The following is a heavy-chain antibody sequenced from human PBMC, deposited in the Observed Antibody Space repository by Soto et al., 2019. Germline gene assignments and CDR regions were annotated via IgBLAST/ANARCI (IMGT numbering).Heavy chain of an antibody. V-gene: IGHV1-8*01. D-gene: IGHD6-13*01. CDR2: MNHKSGNT. Sequence: QVQLVQSGAEVKKPGASVKVSCKASGYIFTSYDINWVRQATGQGLEWVGWMNHKSGNTGYAQKYECRVTMTRNTSISTAYMELSSLRSEDTAVYYCARAPEYSSTWDFYSYCMYVWGNGTTVAVS. CDR3: ARAPEYSSTWDFYSYCMYV. CDR1: GYIFTSYD. J-gene: IGHJ6*03.